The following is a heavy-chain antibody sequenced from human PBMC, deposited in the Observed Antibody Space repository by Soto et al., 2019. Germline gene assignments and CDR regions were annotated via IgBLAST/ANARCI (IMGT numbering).Heavy chain of an antibody. CDR1: GYTFTIYG. CDR2: ISTYNGNT. CDR3: ARGPTDYYDNSGNYFLDY. Sequence: QVQLVQSGAEVKKPGASVKVSCKASGYTFTIYGMSWVRQAPGQGLDWMGWISTYNGNTKYAERLQGRVTMTTDTTTSTAYMELRSLRSDDTAVYYCARGPTDYYDNSGNYFLDYWGQGTLVTVSS. D-gene: IGHD3-22*01. J-gene: IGHJ4*02. V-gene: IGHV1-18*01.